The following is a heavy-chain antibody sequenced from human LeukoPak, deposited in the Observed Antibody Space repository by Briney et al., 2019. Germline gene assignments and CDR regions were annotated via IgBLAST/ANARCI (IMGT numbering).Heavy chain of an antibody. J-gene: IGHJ4*02. CDR3: ATSVAAAGFLTY. CDR1: GYTLTELS. CDR2: FDPEDGET. Sequence: GASVKVSCKVSGYTLTELSMHWVRQAPGKGLEWMGGFDPEDGETIYAQKFQGRVTMTEDTSTDTAYMELSSLRPEDTAVYYCATSVAAAGFLTYWGQGTLVTVSS. D-gene: IGHD6-13*01. V-gene: IGHV1-24*01.